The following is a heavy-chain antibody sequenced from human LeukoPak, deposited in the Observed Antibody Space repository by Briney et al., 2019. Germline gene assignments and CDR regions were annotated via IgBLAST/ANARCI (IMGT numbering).Heavy chain of an antibody. CDR2: IYTSGST. V-gene: IGHV4-4*07. D-gene: IGHD6-13*01. CDR1: GGSISSYY. CDR3: ARGGRVAAGNNWFDP. J-gene: IGHJ5*02. Sequence: SETLSLTCTVSGGSISSYYWSWIRQPAGKGLEWIGRIYTSGSTNYNPSLKSRVTMSVDTSKNQFSLKLSSVTAAVTAVYYCARGGRVAAGNNWFDPWGQGTLVTVSS.